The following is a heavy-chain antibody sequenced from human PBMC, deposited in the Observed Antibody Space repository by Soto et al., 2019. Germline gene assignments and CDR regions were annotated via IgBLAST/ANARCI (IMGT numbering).Heavy chain of an antibody. CDR1: GFTFSNHV. V-gene: IGHV3-23*01. J-gene: IGHJ4*02. CDR3: ARGGLERLFNFDY. D-gene: IGHD1-1*01. CDR2: NTSSDDT. Sequence: EVQLLESGGGLVQPGGSLRLSCEASGFTFSNHVMTWVGQAPGKGLEWVSGNTSSDDTYYADCVKGRFTISRDNSVKTLFLQMISLRVDDTAVYYCARGGLERLFNFDYWSQGTLVTVTS.